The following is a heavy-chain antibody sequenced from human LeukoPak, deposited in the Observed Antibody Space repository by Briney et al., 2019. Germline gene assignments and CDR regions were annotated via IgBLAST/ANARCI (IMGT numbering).Heavy chain of an antibody. CDR1: GFTFDDYG. CDR2: ISSGGTYV. Sequence: PGGSLRLSCAASGFTFDDYGMSWVRQAPGKGLEWVSSISSGGTYVDYADSVKGRFTISRDNAKNTLYLQMNSLRAEDTAVYFCARDLGSGGSCYRNWGQGTLVTVSS. D-gene: IGHD2-15*01. J-gene: IGHJ4*02. CDR3: ARDLGSGGSCYRN. V-gene: IGHV3-21*01.